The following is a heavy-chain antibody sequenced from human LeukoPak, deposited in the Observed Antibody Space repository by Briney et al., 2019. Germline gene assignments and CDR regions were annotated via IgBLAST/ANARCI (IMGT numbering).Heavy chain of an antibody. Sequence: GGSLRLSCAASGFTFSSYEMNWVRQAPGKGLEWVSSVSNSGDYIHYADSVKGRFTISRDNSKNSLYLQMNSLRAEDTAVYYCARALIGCYFDYWGQGTLVTVSS. CDR3: ARALIGCYFDY. D-gene: IGHD2-8*01. J-gene: IGHJ4*02. V-gene: IGHV3-21*06. CDR2: VSNSGDYI. CDR1: GFTFSSYE.